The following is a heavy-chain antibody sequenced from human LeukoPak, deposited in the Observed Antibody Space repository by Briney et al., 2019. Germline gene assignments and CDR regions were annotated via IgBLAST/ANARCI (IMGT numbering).Heavy chain of an antibody. CDR3: ARVMVTNHYFDY. Sequence: QSGGSLRLSCAASGFTFSSYAMHWVRQAPGKGLEWVAVISYDGSNKYYADSVKGRFTISRDNSKNTLYLQMNSLRAEDTAVYYCARVMVTNHYFDYWGQGTLVTVSS. V-gene: IGHV3-30*04. CDR2: ISYDGSNK. D-gene: IGHD5-18*01. J-gene: IGHJ4*02. CDR1: GFTFSSYA.